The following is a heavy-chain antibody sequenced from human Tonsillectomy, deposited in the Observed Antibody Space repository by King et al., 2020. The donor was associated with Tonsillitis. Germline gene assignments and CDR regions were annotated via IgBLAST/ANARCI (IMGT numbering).Heavy chain of an antibody. J-gene: IGHJ5*02. Sequence: VQLVESGGGVVQPGRSLRLSCAASGFTFSSYGMHWVRQAPGKGLEWVAVIWYDGSNKYYADSVKGRFTISRDNSKNTLYLQMNSLRAEDTAVYYCAGGAGYRGYSYGSVNWFDPWGQGTLVTVSS. CDR3: AGGAGYRGYSYGSVNWFDP. V-gene: IGHV3-33*01. CDR2: IWYDGSNK. CDR1: GFTFSSYG. D-gene: IGHD5-18*01.